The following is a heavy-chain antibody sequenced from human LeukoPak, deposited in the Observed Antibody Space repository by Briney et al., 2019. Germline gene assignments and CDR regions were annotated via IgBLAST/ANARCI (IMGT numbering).Heavy chain of an antibody. Sequence: GGSLRLSCAASGFTFSSYWMSWVRQAPGKGLEWIAYLSMKGRFTIARDNAKNSVYLEMNSLRADDTAVYYCARSARLMKGVVEVTALDDWGQGTLVTVSS. V-gene: IGHV3-21*05. CDR1: GFTFSSYW. D-gene: IGHD3-3*01. CDR3: ARSARLMKGVVEVTALDD. CDR2: LS. J-gene: IGHJ4*02.